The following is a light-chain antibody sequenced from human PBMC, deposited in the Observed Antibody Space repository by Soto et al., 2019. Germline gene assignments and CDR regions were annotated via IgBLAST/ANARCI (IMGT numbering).Light chain of an antibody. J-gene: IGLJ1*01. CDR1: SSDVGSYNL. CDR2: EGS. CDR3: CSYARSSTHV. V-gene: IGLV2-23*01. Sequence: QSVLTQPASVSGSPGQSITISCTGTSSDVGSYNLVSWYRLHPGRAPKLMIYEGSKRPSGVSNRFSGSKSGNTASLTISGLQAEDEADYYCCSYARSSTHVFGTGTKVTVL.